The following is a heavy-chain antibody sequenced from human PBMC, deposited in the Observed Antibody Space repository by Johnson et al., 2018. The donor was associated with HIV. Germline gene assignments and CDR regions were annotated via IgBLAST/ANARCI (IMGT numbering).Heavy chain of an antibody. Sequence: QVQLVESGGGVVQPGRSLRLSCAASGFTFSSYAMHWVRQAPGKGLEWVAVISYDGSNKYYADSVNGRFTISRDNSKNTLYLQMNTLRAEDTALYYCAKDRRSSSLDAFDIWGQGTMVTVSS. CDR2: ISYDGSNK. CDR3: AKDRRSSSLDAFDI. J-gene: IGHJ3*02. V-gene: IGHV3-30-3*01. CDR1: GFTFSSYA. D-gene: IGHD6-13*01.